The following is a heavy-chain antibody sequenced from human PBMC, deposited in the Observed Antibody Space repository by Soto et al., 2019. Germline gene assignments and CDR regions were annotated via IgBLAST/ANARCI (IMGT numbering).Heavy chain of an antibody. V-gene: IGHV3-7*01. CDR2: IKQDGTEQ. D-gene: IGHD3-16*01. J-gene: IGHJ4*02. Sequence: PGGSLRLSCAASAFSFSSYWMSWVRQAPGKGLEWVANIKQDGTEQYYVDSVKGRFTISRDNAKNSVYLQMTSLRAEDTAVYYCARIGWGYDYVWGRYFDHWGQGT. CDR3: ARIGWGYDYVWGRYFDH. CDR1: AFSFSSYW.